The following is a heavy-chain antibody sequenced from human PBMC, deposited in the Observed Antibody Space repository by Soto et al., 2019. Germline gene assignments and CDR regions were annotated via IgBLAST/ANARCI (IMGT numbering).Heavy chain of an antibody. D-gene: IGHD3-3*01. V-gene: IGHV3-66*01. J-gene: IGHJ6*03. Sequence: VQLVESGGGLVQPGGSLRLSCAASGFSVNSNYMTWVRQAPGKGLEWVSVIYSGGTTYYADSVRGRFTISRDTSKNTLYLQMNSLRAEDTAVYYCARDAGDFWRGYYYYYYMDVWGTGTTVTVSS. CDR3: ARDAGDFWRGYYYYYYMDV. CDR1: GFSVNSNY. CDR2: IYSGGTT.